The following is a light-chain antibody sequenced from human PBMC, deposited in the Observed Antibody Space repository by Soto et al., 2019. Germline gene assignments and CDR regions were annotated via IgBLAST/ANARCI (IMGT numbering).Light chain of an antibody. V-gene: IGLV3-1*01. J-gene: IGLJ1*01. CDR3: QAWDSSSYV. CDR1: KLGDKY. CDR2: QDS. Sequence: ELTQPPSVSVSPGQTASITCSGDKLGDKYACWYQQKPGQSPVLVIYQDSKRPSGIPERFSGSNSGNTATLTISGTQAMDEADYYCQAWDSSSYVFGTGTKVTVL.